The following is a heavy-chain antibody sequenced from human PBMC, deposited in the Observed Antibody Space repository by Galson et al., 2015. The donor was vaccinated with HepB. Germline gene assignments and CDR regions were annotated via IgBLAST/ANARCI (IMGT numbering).Heavy chain of an antibody. CDR1: GLIFSTYD. Sequence: SLRLSCAASGLIFSTYDMHWVRQAPGKGLEWVAYMRHDGRLQFYGDSVKGRFTISRDICKDTLFLEMNSLRPEDTAVYFCASEGVVTPSDAFDIWGQGTMVTVSS. J-gene: IGHJ3*02. D-gene: IGHD2-21*02. V-gene: IGHV3-30*02. CDR3: ASEGVVTPSDAFDI. CDR2: MRHDGRLQ.